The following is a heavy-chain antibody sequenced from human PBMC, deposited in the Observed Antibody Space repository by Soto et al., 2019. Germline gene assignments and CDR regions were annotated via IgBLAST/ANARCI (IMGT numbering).Heavy chain of an antibody. J-gene: IGHJ4*02. CDR3: ARDGEDKAAAAMVY. V-gene: IGHV1-3*04. D-gene: IGHD6-13*01. CDR2: FNTGDGDT. Sequence: QVQLVQSGAEVKKPGASVRVSCKASGYTITCCAMHWVRQAPGQRPEWMGWFNTGDGDTKYSQNFQGRFTIIRDTSASTVYMELSSLRPEDTAVYYCARDGEDKAAAAMVYWGQATLVTVSS. CDR1: GYTITCCA.